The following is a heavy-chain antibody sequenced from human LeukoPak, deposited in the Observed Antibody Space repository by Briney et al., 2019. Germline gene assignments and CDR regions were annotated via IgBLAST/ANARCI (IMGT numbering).Heavy chain of an antibody. V-gene: IGHV4-34*01. D-gene: IGHD5-12*01. J-gene: IGHJ4*02. CDR2: INHSGST. CDR1: GGSFSGYY. CDR3: ARGRMVATNPFDY. Sequence: SETLSLTCAVYGGSFSGYYWSWIRQPPGKGLEWIGEINHSGSTNYNPSLKSRVTISVDTSKNQFSLKLSSVTAADTAVYYCARGRMVATNPFDYWGQGTLVTVSS.